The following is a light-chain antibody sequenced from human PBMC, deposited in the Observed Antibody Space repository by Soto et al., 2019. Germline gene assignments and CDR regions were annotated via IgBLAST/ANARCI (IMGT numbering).Light chain of an antibody. Sequence: QSVLTQPPSVSGAPGQTVTISCSGSSSNIGAGYDVHWYQQLPGTVPKLMIYEVTNRPSGVSNRFSGSKSGNTASLTISGLQAEDEADYYCSSYTSGSTRVFGGGTKLTVL. V-gene: IGLV1-40*01. J-gene: IGLJ3*02. CDR2: EVT. CDR3: SSYTSGSTRV. CDR1: SSNIGAGYD.